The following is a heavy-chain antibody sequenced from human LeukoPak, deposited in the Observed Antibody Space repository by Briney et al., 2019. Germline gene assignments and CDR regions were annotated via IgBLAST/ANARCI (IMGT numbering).Heavy chain of an antibody. CDR1: GFTFSSYW. V-gene: IGHV3-7*01. J-gene: IGHJ6*02. Sequence: GGSLRLSCAASGFTFSSYWMSWVRQAPGKGLEWVANIKQDGSEKYYVDSVKGRFTISRDNAKNSLYLQVNSLRAEDTAVYYCAGAVAGYYYYGMDVWGQGTTVTVSS. D-gene: IGHD6-19*01. CDR2: IKQDGSEK. CDR3: AGAVAGYYYYGMDV.